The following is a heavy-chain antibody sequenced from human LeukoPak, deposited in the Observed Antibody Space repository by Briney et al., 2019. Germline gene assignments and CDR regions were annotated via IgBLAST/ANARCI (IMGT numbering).Heavy chain of an antibody. CDR3: AKIWSSGWYHFDY. CDR2: ISSSSSTI. D-gene: IGHD6-19*01. Sequence: GGSLRLSCAASGFTFSSYSMNWVRQAPGKGLEWVSYISSSSSTIYYADSVKGRFTISRDNSKNTLYLQMNSLRADDTAVYHCAKIWSSGWYHFDYWGQGTLVTVSS. J-gene: IGHJ4*02. V-gene: IGHV3-48*01. CDR1: GFTFSSYS.